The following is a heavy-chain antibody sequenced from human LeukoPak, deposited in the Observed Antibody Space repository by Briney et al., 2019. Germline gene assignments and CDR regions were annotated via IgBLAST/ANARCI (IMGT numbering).Heavy chain of an antibody. CDR1: EFTFSNAW. CDR2: IERKTDGGTT. V-gene: IGHV3-15*04. Sequence: GGSLRLSCAASEFTFSNAWMNWVRQAPGKGLEWVGRIERKTDGGTTDYAAPVKGRFTISRDDSKNTLYLQMNSLKTEDTAVYYCLSLSGSYYRAYNWFDPWGQGTLVTVSS. D-gene: IGHD1-26*01. J-gene: IGHJ5*02. CDR3: LSLSGSYYRAYNWFDP.